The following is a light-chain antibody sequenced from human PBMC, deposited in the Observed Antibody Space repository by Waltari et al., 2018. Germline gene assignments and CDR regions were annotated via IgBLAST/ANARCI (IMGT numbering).Light chain of an antibody. CDR1: QSVLYSANNKNF. Sequence: DIVMTQSPDSLAVSLGERATINCKSSQSVLYSANNKNFLAWYQQKPGQPPKLLIYWASFRASGVPERFSGSASWTDFTLTISTLQAEDVAVYYCHQYYSTPDTFGQGTHLEIK. CDR3: HQYYSTPDT. CDR2: WAS. J-gene: IGKJ2*01. V-gene: IGKV4-1*01.